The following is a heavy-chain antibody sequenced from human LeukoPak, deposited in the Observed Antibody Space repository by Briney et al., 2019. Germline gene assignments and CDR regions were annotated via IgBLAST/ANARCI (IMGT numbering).Heavy chain of an antibody. CDR3: ARSYCSGGSCYSRYYYYMDV. J-gene: IGHJ6*03. CDR1: GYTFTSYD. D-gene: IGHD2-15*01. Sequence: ASVKVSCKASGYTFTSYDINWVRQATGQGLEWMGWMNPNSGNTGYALKFQGRVTMTRNTSISTAYMELSSLRSEDTAVYYCARSYCSGGSCYSRYYYYMDVWGKGTTVTVSS. V-gene: IGHV1-8*01. CDR2: MNPNSGNT.